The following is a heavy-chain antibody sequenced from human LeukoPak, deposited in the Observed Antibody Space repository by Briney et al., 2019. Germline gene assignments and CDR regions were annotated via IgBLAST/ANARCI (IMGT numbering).Heavy chain of an antibody. V-gene: IGHV3-23*01. CDR1: GFTFSSYA. D-gene: IGHD6-13*01. J-gene: IGHJ4*02. CDR3: ANALGGGNTWYYFDC. CDR2: LSGSGGSP. Sequence: GGSLRLSCAASGFTFSSYAMSWVRQAPGKGLEWVSSLSGSGGSPNYANSEKGRFTISRDNSKNTLYLQMNSLRAEDTAVYYCANALGGGNTWYYFDCWGQGTLVTVSS.